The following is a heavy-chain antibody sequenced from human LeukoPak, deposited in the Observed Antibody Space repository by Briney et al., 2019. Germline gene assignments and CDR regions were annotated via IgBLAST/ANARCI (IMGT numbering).Heavy chain of an antibody. CDR3: ARVGRVRGVIIF. V-gene: IGHV3-30-3*01. Sequence: GGSLRLSCAASGFTFSSYAMHWVRQAPGKGLEWVAVISYDGSNKYYADSVKGRFTISRDNSKNTLYLQMNSLRAEDTAVYYCARVGRVRGVIIFWGQGTLVTVSS. J-gene: IGHJ4*02. CDR1: GFTFSSYA. D-gene: IGHD3-10*01. CDR2: ISYDGSNK.